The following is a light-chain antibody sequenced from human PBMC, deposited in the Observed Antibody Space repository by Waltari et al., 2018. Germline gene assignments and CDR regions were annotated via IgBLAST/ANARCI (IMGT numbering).Light chain of an antibody. J-gene: IGKJ3*01. CDR3: QQYDSYPFT. V-gene: IGKV1-5*01. CDR2: DAS. CDR1: QSITNW. Sequence: DIQMTQSPSSLSASVGDRISITCRTSQSITNWLAWYQQKPGKAPEVLIYDASSLESGVPSRFSGSGSGTEFTLTISSLQPDDSANYFCQQYDSYPFTFGPGTKVDVK.